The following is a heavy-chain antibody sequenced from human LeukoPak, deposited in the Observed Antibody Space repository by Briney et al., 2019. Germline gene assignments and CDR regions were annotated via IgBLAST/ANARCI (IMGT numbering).Heavy chain of an antibody. CDR3: ARRGYSTGWYYFDY. Sequence: SETLSLTCTVSGGSISSYYWSWIRQPPGKGLELIGYIYSSGSTNYNPSLESRVTISVDTSKNQFSLKLSSVTAADTAVYYCARRGYSTGWYYFDYWGQGTLVTVFS. J-gene: IGHJ4*02. CDR1: GGSISSYY. D-gene: IGHD6-19*01. V-gene: IGHV4-59*08. CDR2: IYSSGST.